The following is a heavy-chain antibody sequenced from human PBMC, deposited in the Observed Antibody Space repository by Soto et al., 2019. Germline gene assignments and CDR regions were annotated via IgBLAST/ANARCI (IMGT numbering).Heavy chain of an antibody. V-gene: IGHV3-23*01. CDR1: GITFNNHA. Sequence: GGSLRLSCAASGITFNNHALSWVRQAPGKGLEWVSGISGSGANIHYADSVKGRFTISRDNSKNTLSLQMTNMDPVDTATYYCAHRRVVGTSSSWGWIYFDYWGQGTLVTVSS. CDR2: ISGSGANI. CDR3: AHRRVVGTSSSWGWIYFDY. J-gene: IGHJ4*02. D-gene: IGHD6-13*01.